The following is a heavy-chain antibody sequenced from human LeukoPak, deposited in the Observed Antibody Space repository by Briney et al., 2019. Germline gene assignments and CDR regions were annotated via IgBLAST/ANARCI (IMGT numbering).Heavy chain of an antibody. CDR3: AKGGLNWNYYYY. V-gene: IGHV3-23*01. CDR1: GLTFSSYA. Sequence: GGSLRLSCAASGLTFSSYAMSWVRQAPGKGLEWVSAISGSGGSTYYADSVKGRFTISRDNSKNTLYLQMNSLRAEDTAVYYCAKGGLNWNYYYYWGQGTLVTVSS. J-gene: IGHJ4*02. CDR2: ISGSGGST. D-gene: IGHD1-1*01.